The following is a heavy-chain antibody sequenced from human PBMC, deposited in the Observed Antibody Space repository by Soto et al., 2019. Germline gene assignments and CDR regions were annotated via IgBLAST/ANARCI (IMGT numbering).Heavy chain of an antibody. V-gene: IGHV3-73*01. CDR3: TRPGISPAYYYYGMDV. CDR1: GFTFSGSA. J-gene: IGHJ6*02. Sequence: GGSLRLSCAASGFTFSGSAMHWVRQASGKGLEWVGRIRSKANSYATAYAALVKGRFTISRDDSKNTACLQMNSLKTEDTAVYYCTRPGISPAYYYYGMDVWGQGTTVTVSS. D-gene: IGHD2-15*01. CDR2: IRSKANSYAT.